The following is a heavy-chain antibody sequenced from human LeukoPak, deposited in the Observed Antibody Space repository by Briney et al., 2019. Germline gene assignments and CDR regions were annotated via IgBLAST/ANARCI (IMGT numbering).Heavy chain of an antibody. CDR2: IKSTVDGGTT. Sequence: RTGGSLRLPCAASDFTFNKDWMNWVRQAPGKGLEWVGRIKSTVDGGTTDYAAPVKGRFTVSRDDSKKTLYLQMYSLKIEDTAVYYCTTGGNVMVADTRAFDIWGQGTMVTVSS. D-gene: IGHD2-15*01. V-gene: IGHV3-15*07. J-gene: IGHJ3*02. CDR1: DFTFNKDW. CDR3: TTGGNVMVADTRAFDI.